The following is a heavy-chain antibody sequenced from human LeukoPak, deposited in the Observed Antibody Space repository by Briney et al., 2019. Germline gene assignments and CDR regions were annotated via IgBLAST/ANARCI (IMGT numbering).Heavy chain of an antibody. V-gene: IGHV3-11*01. J-gene: IGHJ4*02. CDR2: ISGDGYDI. D-gene: IGHD1/OR15-1a*01. Sequence: PGGSLRLSCATSGFSFGDNYMSWIRQAPGKGLQWLSYISGDGYDINYADSVKGRFTVARDNAKNALYLQMNSLGVEDTAIYYCATKAREAPEWGQGTLVTVSS. CDR1: GFSFGDNY. CDR3: ATKAREAPE.